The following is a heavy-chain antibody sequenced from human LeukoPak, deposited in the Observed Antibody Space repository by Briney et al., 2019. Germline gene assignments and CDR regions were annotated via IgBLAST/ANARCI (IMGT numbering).Heavy chain of an antibody. J-gene: IGHJ6*02. CDR3: AFMVRGIYGMDV. Sequence: ASVKVSCKASGYTFTDHYMHWVRQAPGQGLEWLGWIKPDSGGTNYAQKFQGRVTMTRNTSISTAYMELSSLRSEDTAVYYCAFMVRGIYGMDVWGQGTTVTVSS. CDR1: GYTFTDHY. V-gene: IGHV1-2*02. CDR2: IKPDSGGT. D-gene: IGHD3-10*01.